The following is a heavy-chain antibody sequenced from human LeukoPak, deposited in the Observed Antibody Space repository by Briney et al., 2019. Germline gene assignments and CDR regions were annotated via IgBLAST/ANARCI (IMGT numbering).Heavy chain of an antibody. CDR1: GDSVSSNSAA. V-gene: IGHV6-1*01. CDR2: AYYRSKWYN. Sequence: SQTLSLTCAISGDSVSSNSAAWNWVRQSPSRGLEWVGRAYYRSKWYNDYAVSVKSRITINPDTSKNQFSLQLNSVTPEDTAVYYCARGDYYDSSGYRFDPWGQGTLVTVSS. J-gene: IGHJ5*02. CDR3: ARGDYYDSSGYRFDP. D-gene: IGHD3-22*01.